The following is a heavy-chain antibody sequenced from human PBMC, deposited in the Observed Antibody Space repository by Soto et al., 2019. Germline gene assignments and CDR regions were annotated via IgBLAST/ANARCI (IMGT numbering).Heavy chain of an antibody. CDR1: GFTFSDYY. J-gene: IGHJ3*02. Sequence: GGSRRLSCAASGFTFSDYYMSWIRQAPGKGLEWVSYISSSGSTIYYADSVKGRFTISRDNAKNSLYLQMNSLRAEDTAVYYCTTGPSVSVRGGAFDIWGQGTMVTVSS. CDR2: ISSSGSTI. CDR3: TTGPSVSVRGGAFDI. D-gene: IGHD2-15*01. V-gene: IGHV3-11*01.